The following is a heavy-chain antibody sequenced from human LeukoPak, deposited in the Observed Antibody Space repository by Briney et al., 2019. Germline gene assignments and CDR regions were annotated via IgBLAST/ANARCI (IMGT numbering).Heavy chain of an antibody. V-gene: IGHV4-61*02. CDR3: ARDGRFPPEVLPRYFDY. J-gene: IGHJ4*02. D-gene: IGHD1-26*01. Sequence: PSETLSLTCTVSGGSISSGNYYWSWIRQPAGKGLEWIGRIYNSGSTNYNPYLKSRVTISVETSKNQFSLKLSSVTAADTAVYYCARDGRFPPEVLPRYFDYWGQGTLVTVSS. CDR1: GGSISSGNYY. CDR2: IYNSGST.